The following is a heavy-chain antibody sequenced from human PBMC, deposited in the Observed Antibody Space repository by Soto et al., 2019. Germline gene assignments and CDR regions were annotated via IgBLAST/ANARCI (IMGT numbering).Heavy chain of an antibody. D-gene: IGHD2-2*03. V-gene: IGHV1-18*01. CDR3: ARDLAIVVVPAAIVY. CDR1: GYTFTSYG. Sequence: ASVKVSCKASGYTFTSYGISWVRQAPGQGLEWMGWISAYNGNTNYAQKFQGRVTMTTDTSTSTAYMELRSLRSDDTAVYYCARDLAIVVVPAAIVYWGPGTLVTVS. CDR2: ISAYNGNT. J-gene: IGHJ4*02.